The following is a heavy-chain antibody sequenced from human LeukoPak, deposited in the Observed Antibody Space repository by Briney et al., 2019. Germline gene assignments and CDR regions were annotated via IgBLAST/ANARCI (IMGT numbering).Heavy chain of an antibody. CDR1: GYSLSELS. V-gene: IGHV1-24*01. J-gene: IGHJ5*01. Sequence: GASVKVSCKVSGYSLSELSTHWVRQPPGQGLEWMGGFDPRDDETIYAQKFQGRVTMTEDTSTDTAYLELSSLRSEDTAVYFCATEKDLLLDSWGQGTPVTVSS. CDR3: ATEKDLLLDS. D-gene: IGHD1-26*01. CDR2: FDPRDDET.